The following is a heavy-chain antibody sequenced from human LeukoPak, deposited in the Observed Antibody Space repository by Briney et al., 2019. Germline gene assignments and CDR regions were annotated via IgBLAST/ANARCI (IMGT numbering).Heavy chain of an antibody. V-gene: IGHV3-30-3*01. Sequence: GGSLRLSCAASGFTFSSYAMHWVRQAPGKGLEWVAVISYDGSNKYYADSVKGRFTISRDNSKNTLYLQMNSLRAEDTAVYYCARENGPRYNWFDPWGQGTLVTVSS. CDR3: ARENGPRYNWFDP. CDR1: GFTFSSYA. CDR2: ISYDGSNK. J-gene: IGHJ5*02. D-gene: IGHD2-8*01.